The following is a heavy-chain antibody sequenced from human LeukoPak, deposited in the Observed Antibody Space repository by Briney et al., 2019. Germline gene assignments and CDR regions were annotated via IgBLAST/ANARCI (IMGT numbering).Heavy chain of an antibody. CDR1: GGSISSGGYS. CDR2: IYHSGST. Sequence: SETLSLTCAVSGGSISSGGYSWSWIRQPPGKGLEWIGYIYHSGSTYYNPSLKSRVTISVDRSKNQFSLKLSSVTAADTAVYYCARVFYYDSSGDYSDLYFDYWGQGTLVTVSS. D-gene: IGHD3-22*01. V-gene: IGHV4-30-2*01. J-gene: IGHJ4*02. CDR3: ARVFYYDSSGDYSDLYFDY.